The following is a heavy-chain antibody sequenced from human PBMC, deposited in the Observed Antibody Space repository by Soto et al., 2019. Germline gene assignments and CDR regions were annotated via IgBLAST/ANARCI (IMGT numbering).Heavy chain of an antibody. CDR2: ISAYNGNT. J-gene: IGHJ3*02. CDR3: ATPMYYDYIWGSYRGSRIPYDAFDI. D-gene: IGHD3-16*02. V-gene: IGHV1-18*01. CDR1: GYTFTSYG. Sequence: ASVKVSCKASGYTFTSYGISWVRQAPGQGLEWMGWISAYNGNTNYAQKLQGRVTMTTDTSTSTAYMELRSLRSDDTAVYYCATPMYYDYIWGSYRGSRIPYDAFDIWGQGTMVNVSS.